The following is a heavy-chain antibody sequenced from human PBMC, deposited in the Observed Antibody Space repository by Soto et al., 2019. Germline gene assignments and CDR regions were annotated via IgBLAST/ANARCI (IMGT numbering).Heavy chain of an antibody. CDR3: ARDLTPWPAAIGDYYYYGMDV. V-gene: IGHV1-18*01. CDR2: ISAYNGNT. Sequence: QVQLVQSGAEVKKPGASVKVSCKASGYTFTSYGISWVRQAPGQGLEWMGWISAYNGNTNYAQKLQGRVTMTTDTSTSTAYMELRSLRSDDTAVYYCARDLTPWPAAIGDYYYYGMDVWGQGTTVTVSS. D-gene: IGHD2-2*01. J-gene: IGHJ6*02. CDR1: GYTFTSYG.